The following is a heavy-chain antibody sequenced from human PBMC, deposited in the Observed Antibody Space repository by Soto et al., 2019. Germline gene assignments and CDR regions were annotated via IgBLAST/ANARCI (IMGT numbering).Heavy chain of an antibody. CDR1: GGSVSSGSYY. J-gene: IGHJ6*02. CDR2: IYYSGST. Sequence: QVQLQESGPGLVKPSETLSLTCTVSGGSVSSGSYYWSWIRQPPGKGLEWIGYIYYSGSTNYNPSLKGRVTISVDTSKNQFSLKLSSVTAADTAVYYCARVTRGVGGMDVWGQGTTVTVSS. V-gene: IGHV4-61*01. CDR3: ARVTRGVGGMDV. D-gene: IGHD3-10*01.